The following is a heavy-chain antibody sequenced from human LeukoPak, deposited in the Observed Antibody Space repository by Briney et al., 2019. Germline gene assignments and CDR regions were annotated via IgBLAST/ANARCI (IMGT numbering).Heavy chain of an antibody. CDR2: ISHDGSNK. Sequence: GGSLTLSCPATGFTFSYYAMHWVRQAPGRGREWVAVISHDGSNKYYADSVKGRSTISRHNSKNTLYRQMKSLRPEDTSVYYCAKPGKRRVVTITDVDYWGQGTLVTVSS. V-gene: IGHV3-30*18. CDR3: AKPGKRRVVTITDVDY. J-gene: IGHJ4*02. D-gene: IGHD3-22*01. CDR1: GFTFSYYA.